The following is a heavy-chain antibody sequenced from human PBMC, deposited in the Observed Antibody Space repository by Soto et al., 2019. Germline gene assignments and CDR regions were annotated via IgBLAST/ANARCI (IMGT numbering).Heavy chain of an antibody. CDR2: VYYSGTA. Sequence: PSETLSLTXSVSGGSMSGRTYYWGWIRQPPGQGLEWIGSVYYSGTAYYNSSLKTRVTMSVDLSKNQFSLRLTSVTAADTAVYYCATSADNWFDPWGQGTLVTVSS. CDR3: ATSADNWFDP. J-gene: IGHJ5*02. CDR1: GGSMSGRTYY. V-gene: IGHV4-39*01.